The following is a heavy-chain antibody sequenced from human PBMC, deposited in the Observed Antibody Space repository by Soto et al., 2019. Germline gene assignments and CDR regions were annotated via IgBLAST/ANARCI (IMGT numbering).Heavy chain of an antibody. CDR1: GDSISSRSYY. CDR3: ARHRTAVVTQAYFAL. D-gene: IGHD2-21*02. CDR2: IYYSGST. V-gene: IGHV4-39*01. Sequence: PSETLSLTCTVTGDSISSRSYYWGWIRQPPGKGLEWIGSIYYSGSTYNNPSLRSRVSMSIDTSKDQFSLKLKSVTAADTALYFCARHRTAVVTQAYFALCGPGSLVTVSS. J-gene: IGHJ4*02.